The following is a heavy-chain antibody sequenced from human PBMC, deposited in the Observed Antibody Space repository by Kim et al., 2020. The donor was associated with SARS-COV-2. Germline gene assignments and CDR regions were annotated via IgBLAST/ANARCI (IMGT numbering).Heavy chain of an antibody. CDR1: GGSISSSSYY. CDR2: IYYSGST. Sequence: SETLSLTCTVSGGSISSSSYYWGWIRQPPGKGLEWIGSIYYSGSTYYNPSLKSRVTISVDTSKNQFSLKLSSVTAADTAVYYCVSGEADFDYWGQGTLVTVSS. V-gene: IGHV4-39*01. D-gene: IGHD3-10*01. CDR3: VSGEADFDY. J-gene: IGHJ4*02.